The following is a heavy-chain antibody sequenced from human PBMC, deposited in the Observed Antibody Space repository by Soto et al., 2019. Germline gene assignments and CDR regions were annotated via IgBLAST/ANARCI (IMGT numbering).Heavy chain of an antibody. CDR2: IIPIFGTP. Sequence: QVQLVQSGAEVKKPGSSVKVSCKASGGTFSDFAINWLRQAPGQGLEWMGGIIPIFGTPNYAQKFQGRVTITADKSTSTAYMGLSGLRAADTAVYFCARGRPRDFGDYGGFDYWGQGTLVTVSP. CDR1: GGTFSDFA. J-gene: IGHJ4*02. D-gene: IGHD4-17*01. V-gene: IGHV1-69*06. CDR3: ARGRPRDFGDYGGFDY.